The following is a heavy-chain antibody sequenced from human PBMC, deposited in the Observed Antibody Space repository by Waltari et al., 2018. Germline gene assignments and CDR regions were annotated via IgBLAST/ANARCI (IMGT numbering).Heavy chain of an antibody. V-gene: IGHV3-30*02. Sequence: QVQLVESGGGVVQPGGSLRLSCAASGFTFSSYGMHWVRQAPGKGLEWVAFIRYDGSNKYYADSVKGRFTISRDNSKNTLYLQMNSLGAEDTAVYYCAKSNGDYGWYFDLWGRGTLVTVSS. J-gene: IGHJ2*01. CDR1: GFTFSSYG. D-gene: IGHD4-17*01. CDR2: IRYDGSNK. CDR3: AKSNGDYGWYFDL.